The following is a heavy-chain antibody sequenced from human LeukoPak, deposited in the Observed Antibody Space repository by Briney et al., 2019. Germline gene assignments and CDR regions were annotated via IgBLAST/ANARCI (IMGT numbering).Heavy chain of an antibody. CDR3: ARVDGSAATGGD. CDR2: IKANSGGT. J-gene: IGHJ4*02. CDR1: GYTFTAYY. D-gene: IGHD1-1*01. V-gene: IGHV1-2*02. Sequence: GASVKVSCNASGYTFTAYYIHWVRQAPGQGLEWMGLIKANSGGTIYAQMFQGRVTMTRDTSISTAYMELSRLTSDDTAVYYCARVDGSAATGGDWGQGTLVTVSS.